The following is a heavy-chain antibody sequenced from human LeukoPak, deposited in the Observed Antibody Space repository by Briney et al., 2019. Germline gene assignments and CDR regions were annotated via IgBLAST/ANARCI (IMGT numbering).Heavy chain of an antibody. CDR3: ARDHVRFIRRRNNVFDI. J-gene: IGHJ3*02. CDR1: GGSINTSSYY. D-gene: IGHD1-14*01. V-gene: IGHV4-39*07. Sequence: SETLSLTCTVSGGSINTSSYYWGWIRQPPGKGLECIGSIYYSGSTYYNPSLKSRVTISVDTSKNQLSLKLSSVTAADTAVYYCARDHVRFIRRRNNVFDIWGQGTMVTVSS. CDR2: IYYSGST.